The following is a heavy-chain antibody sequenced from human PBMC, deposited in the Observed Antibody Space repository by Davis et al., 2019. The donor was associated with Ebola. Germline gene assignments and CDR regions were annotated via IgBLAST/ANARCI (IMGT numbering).Heavy chain of an antibody. Sequence: GGSLRLSCAASGFTFSSYSMNWVCQAPGKGLEWVSSISSSSSYIYYADSVKGRFTISRDNAKNSLYLQMNSLRAEDTAVYYCARQNANTYGDYEDGFDYWGQGTLVTVSS. V-gene: IGHV3-21*01. CDR3: ARQNANTYGDYEDGFDY. D-gene: IGHD4-17*01. J-gene: IGHJ4*02. CDR1: GFTFSSYS. CDR2: ISSSSSYI.